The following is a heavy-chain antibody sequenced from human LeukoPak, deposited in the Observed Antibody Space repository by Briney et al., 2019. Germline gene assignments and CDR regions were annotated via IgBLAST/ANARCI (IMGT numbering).Heavy chain of an antibody. CDR3: ARGRVLDCLIDVFDI. CDR1: GGSISNYY. Sequence: SETLSLTCAVSGGSISNYYWCWIRQPPGQGLEWMGYIYYSGATNYNPSLRSRVTISTDTSKNQCSPKVTSLTAADTAVYYCARGRVLDCLIDVFDIWGQGTLVTVSS. D-gene: IGHD3/OR15-3a*01. CDR2: IYYSGAT. V-gene: IGHV4-59*01. J-gene: IGHJ3*02.